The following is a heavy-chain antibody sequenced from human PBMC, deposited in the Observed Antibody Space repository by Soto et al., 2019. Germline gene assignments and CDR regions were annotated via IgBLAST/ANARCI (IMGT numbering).Heavy chain of an antibody. D-gene: IGHD3-10*01. J-gene: IGHJ4*02. Sequence: QVPLVQSGAEVKKPGASVKVSCKASGYTFTSYGISWVRQAPGQGLEWMGWISAYNGNTNYAQKLQGRVTMTTDTATSTAYMELRSLRSDDTAVYYCARVKEGGYYGSGSYEGYWGQGTLVTVSS. CDR2: ISAYNGNT. CDR1: GYTFTSYG. CDR3: ARVKEGGYYGSGSYEGY. V-gene: IGHV1-18*01.